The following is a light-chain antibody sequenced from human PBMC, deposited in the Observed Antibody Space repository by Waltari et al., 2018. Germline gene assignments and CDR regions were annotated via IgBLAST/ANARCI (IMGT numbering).Light chain of an antibody. CDR1: PFSKEY. CDR3: QSADTIGSYGV. V-gene: IGLV3-25*03. CDR2: QDI. J-gene: IGLJ3*02. Sequence: SYELTQPPSVPVSPGQTARTTSSGDPFSKEYTYWYQQKPGQAPILLIYQDIERPSGIPERFSGSSSGTTVTLTISGVQAEDEADYYCQSADTIGSYGVFGGGTKLTVL.